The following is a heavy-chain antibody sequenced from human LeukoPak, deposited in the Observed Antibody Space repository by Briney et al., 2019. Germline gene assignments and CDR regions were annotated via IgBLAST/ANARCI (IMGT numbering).Heavy chain of an antibody. D-gene: IGHD3-16*01. Sequence: PGGSLRLSCAASGFTFSSFWMHCVRQAPGKGLEWVSSIKGDGGTTNYADSVKGRFTISRDNAKNTLYLQTNSLRAEDTAVYYCARGGGGLGYWGQGTLVTVSS. CDR2: IKGDGGTT. CDR1: GFTFSSFW. CDR3: ARGGGGLGY. J-gene: IGHJ4*02. V-gene: IGHV3-74*01.